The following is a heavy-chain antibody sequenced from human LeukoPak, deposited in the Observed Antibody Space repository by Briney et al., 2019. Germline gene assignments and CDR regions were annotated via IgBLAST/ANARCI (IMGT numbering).Heavy chain of an antibody. Sequence: GGSLRLSCAASGFTFSSYSMNWVRQAPGKGLEWVSSIISSISYIYYADSVKGGFTISRDNARKSLYLQMNSQRAEDTAVYYCARSPVMGFSSGSVDYWGQGTLVTVSS. J-gene: IGHJ4*02. D-gene: IGHD1-26*01. V-gene: IGHV3-21*01. CDR1: GFTFSSYS. CDR2: IISSISYI. CDR3: ARSPVMGFSSGSVDY.